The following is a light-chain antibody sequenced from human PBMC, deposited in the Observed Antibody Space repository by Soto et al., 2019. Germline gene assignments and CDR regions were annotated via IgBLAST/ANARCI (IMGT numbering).Light chain of an antibody. Sequence: QSVLTQPASVSGSPGQSITISCTGTSSDVGGYNYVSWYQQHPGKAPKLMIYDVSNRPSCVSNRFSGSKSGNTASLTISGLQAEDDADYYCSSYTSSSTWVFGGGTKLTVL. CDR2: DVS. J-gene: IGLJ3*02. CDR1: SSDVGGYNY. V-gene: IGLV2-14*01. CDR3: SSYTSSSTWV.